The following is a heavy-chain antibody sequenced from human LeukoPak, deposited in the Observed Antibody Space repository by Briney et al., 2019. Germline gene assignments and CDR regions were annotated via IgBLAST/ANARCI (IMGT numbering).Heavy chain of an antibody. CDR3: AKEGDFWSGYPGAFDI. Sequence: GGSLRLSCAASGFTFSSNAMSWVRQAPGKGLEWVSAISGSGGTKYYADSVKGRFTISRDNSKNTLYLQMNSLRAEDTAVYYCAKEGDFWSGYPGAFDIWGQGTMVTVSS. J-gene: IGHJ3*02. D-gene: IGHD3-3*01. CDR2: ISGSGGTK. V-gene: IGHV3-23*01. CDR1: GFTFSSNA.